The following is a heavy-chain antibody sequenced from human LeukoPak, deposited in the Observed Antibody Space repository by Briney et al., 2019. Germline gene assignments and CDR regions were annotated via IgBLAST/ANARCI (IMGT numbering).Heavy chain of an antibody. CDR2: IYTSGST. CDR3: ARDVHCSGGSCLSTRSYFDP. CDR1: GGSISSDY. V-gene: IGHV4-4*07. D-gene: IGHD2-15*01. Sequence: SETLSLTCAVSGGSISSDYWSWIRQPAGKGLEWIGRIYTSGSTNYNPSLKSRVTMSADTSKNQFSLTLSSVTAADTAVYYCARDVHCSGGSCLSTRSYFDPWGQGTLVTVSS. J-gene: IGHJ5*02.